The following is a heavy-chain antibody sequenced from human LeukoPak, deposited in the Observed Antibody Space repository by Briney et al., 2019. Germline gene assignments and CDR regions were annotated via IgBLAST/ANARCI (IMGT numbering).Heavy chain of an antibody. V-gene: IGHV3-74*01. J-gene: IGHJ4*02. CDR1: VFSFSTYW. D-gene: IGHD1-1*01. Sequence: GGSLRLSCAASVFSFSTYWMHWVRQAPGKGLVWVARINPDGSTSSYAEAVKGRLTISRENAKNPLYLQMSSLEAADTAVYCCAREGLEPVDCWGQGTLVTVSS. CDR2: INPDGSTS. CDR3: AREGLEPVDC.